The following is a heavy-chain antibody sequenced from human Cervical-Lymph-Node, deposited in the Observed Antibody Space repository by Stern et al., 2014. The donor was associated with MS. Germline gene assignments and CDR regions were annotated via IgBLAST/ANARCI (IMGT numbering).Heavy chain of an antibody. CDR3: ARGLATTNFDY. CDR1: GDSMSSDNYY. V-gene: IGHV4-61*02. Sequence: QMQLVQSGPRLVKPSQTLSLTCTVSGDSMSSDNYYWSWIRQPAGKGLEWIGRIYTSGSTNYNPSLKSRLTISVDTSESQFSPKLGSVTAADTAVYYCARGLATTNFDYWGQGTLVTVSS. CDR2: IYTSGST. J-gene: IGHJ4*02. D-gene: IGHD5-24*01.